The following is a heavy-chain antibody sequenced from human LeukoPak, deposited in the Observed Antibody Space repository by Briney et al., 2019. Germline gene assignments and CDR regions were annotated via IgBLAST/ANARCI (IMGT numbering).Heavy chain of an antibody. CDR2: IWYDGSNK. CDR3: ARAIGPRGQQLVRGWFDP. CDR1: GFTFSSYG. Sequence: GRSLRLSCAASGFTFSSYGMHWVRQAPGKGLEWVAVIWYDGSNKYYADSVKGRFTISRDNSKNTLYLQMNSLRAEDTAVYYCARAIGPRGQQLVRGWFDPWGQGTLVTVSS. V-gene: IGHV3-33*01. J-gene: IGHJ5*02. D-gene: IGHD6-13*01.